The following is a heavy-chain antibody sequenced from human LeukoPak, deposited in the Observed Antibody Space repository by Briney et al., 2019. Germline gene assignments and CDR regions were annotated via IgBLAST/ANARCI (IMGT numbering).Heavy chain of an antibody. Sequence: ASVKVSCKVSGYSLTQLSMHWVRQGIGRGLEWMGGFDPVDGETIYAQKFQGRVTMTENTSTDTAYMELSSLRSDDTAVYYCAILLEDYAFTTGSAKDYWGQGTLVTVSS. V-gene: IGHV1-24*01. CDR1: GYSLTQLS. J-gene: IGHJ4*02. D-gene: IGHD3-3*01. CDR3: AILLEDYAFTTGSAKDY. CDR2: FDPVDGET.